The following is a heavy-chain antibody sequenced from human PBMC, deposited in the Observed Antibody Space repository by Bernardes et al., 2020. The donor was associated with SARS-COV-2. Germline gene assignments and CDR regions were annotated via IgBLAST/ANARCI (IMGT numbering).Heavy chain of an antibody. J-gene: IGHJ4*02. D-gene: IGHD4-4*01. V-gene: IGHV3-21*06. Sequence: GGSLRLSCTASGFCFGDYTMNWVRQAPGKGLEWISSISTSSSYISYSDSVRGRFTISRDNAKNSVSLQMNSLRAEDTAVYYCARVDFSNLYYFDYWGQGTPVTVSS. CDR1: GFCFGDYT. CDR3: ARVDFSNLYYFDY. CDR2: ISTSSSYI.